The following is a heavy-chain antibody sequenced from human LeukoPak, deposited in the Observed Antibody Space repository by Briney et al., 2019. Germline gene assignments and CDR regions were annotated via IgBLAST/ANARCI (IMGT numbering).Heavy chain of an antibody. V-gene: IGHV1-8*01. CDR1: GYTFTSYD. Sequence: GASVKGSCKASGYTFTSYDINWVRQATGQGLEWMGWMNPNSGNTGYAQKFQGRVTMTRNTSISTAYMELSSLRSEDTAVYYCARGSSIAARPGFDYWGQGTLVTVSS. J-gene: IGHJ4*02. CDR2: MNPNSGNT. CDR3: ARGSSIAARPGFDY. D-gene: IGHD6-6*01.